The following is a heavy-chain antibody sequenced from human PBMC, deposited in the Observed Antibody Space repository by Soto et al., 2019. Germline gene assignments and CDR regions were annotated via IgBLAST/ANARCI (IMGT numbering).Heavy chain of an antibody. CDR1: GGSIRTGGYY. D-gene: IGHD5-12*01. Sequence: QVLLQESGPGLVKPSQTLSLTCTVSGGSIRTGGYYWTWIRQHPGKGLEWIGHIYYSGRTNYNPSLKSRLTISVDTSKNQFSLKLSSVTAADTAVYYWARDRGYGLDYWGQGTLVTVSS. J-gene: IGHJ4*02. CDR3: ARDRGYGLDY. CDR2: IYYSGRT. V-gene: IGHV4-31*03.